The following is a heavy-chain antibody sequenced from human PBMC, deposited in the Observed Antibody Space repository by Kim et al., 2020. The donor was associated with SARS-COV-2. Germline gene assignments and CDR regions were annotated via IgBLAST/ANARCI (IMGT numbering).Heavy chain of an antibody. Sequence: ASVKVSCKASGYTFTSYGISWVRQAPGQGLEWMGWISAYNGNTNYAQKLQGRVTMTTDTSTSTAYMELRSLRSDDTAVYYCAREDYYDSSGYLKAFNYWGQGTLVTVSS. J-gene: IGHJ4*02. V-gene: IGHV1-18*01. D-gene: IGHD3-22*01. CDR3: AREDYYDSSGYLKAFNY. CDR1: GYTFTSYG. CDR2: ISAYNGNT.